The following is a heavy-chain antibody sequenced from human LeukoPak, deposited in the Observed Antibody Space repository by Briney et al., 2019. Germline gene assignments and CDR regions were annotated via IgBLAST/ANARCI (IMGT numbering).Heavy chain of an antibody. V-gene: IGHV4-34*01. Sequence: SETLSLTCAVSGGSFSGYYWSWVRQPPGKGVEWIGEINHSGSTNYNPSLKSGGTISVDTSKNHFSLKLSSVTAADTAVYYCAREEVPHGFDIWGQGTMVTVSS. J-gene: IGHJ3*02. CDR3: AREEVPHGFDI. CDR1: GGSFSGYY. CDR2: INHSGST.